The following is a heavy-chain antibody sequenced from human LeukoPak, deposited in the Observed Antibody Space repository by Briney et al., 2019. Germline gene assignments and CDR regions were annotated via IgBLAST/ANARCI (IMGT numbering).Heavy chain of an antibody. D-gene: IGHD2/OR15-2a*01. Sequence: GASVKVSCKASGYTFTSYYTHWVRQAPGQGLEWMGIIKPSGGSTLYAQKFQGRATVTSDMSTSTVYVELSSLRSEDTAVYYCAREVPENFNFDYWGQGTLVTVSS. J-gene: IGHJ4*02. CDR1: GYTFTSYY. CDR3: AREVPENFNFDY. CDR2: IKPSGGST. V-gene: IGHV1-46*01.